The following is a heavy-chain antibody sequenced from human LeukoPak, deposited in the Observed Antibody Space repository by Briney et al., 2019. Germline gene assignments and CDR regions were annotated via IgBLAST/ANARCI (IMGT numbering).Heavy chain of an antibody. Sequence: SETLSLTCSVSGGSITSLYWSWVRQPPGKGLEYVGYVHQTGVTNYNPSLRGRVTVSMDASKNQFSLKLNSVTAADTAVYYCVRSATIAVFRYGMDVWGQGTTVTVSS. D-gene: IGHD5-24*01. V-gene: IGHV4-59*11. CDR2: VHQTGVT. CDR3: VRSATIAVFRYGMDV. CDR1: GGSITSLY. J-gene: IGHJ6*02.